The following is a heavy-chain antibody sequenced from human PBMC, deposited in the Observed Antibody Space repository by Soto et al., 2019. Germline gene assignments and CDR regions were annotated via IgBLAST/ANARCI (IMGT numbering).Heavy chain of an antibody. D-gene: IGHD1-1*01. CDR2: IYSGGNT. Sequence: EVQVMESGGGLIQPGGSLRLSCAASGFNVSGNYMYWVRQAPGKGLEWVSLIYSGGNTYYADSVKGRFTISRDNSKNTLYLQMNSLRPEDTAVYYCARDTTITRPIWGQGTAVTVSS. CDR1: GFNVSGNY. CDR3: ARDTTITRPI. V-gene: IGHV3-53*01. J-gene: IGHJ6*02.